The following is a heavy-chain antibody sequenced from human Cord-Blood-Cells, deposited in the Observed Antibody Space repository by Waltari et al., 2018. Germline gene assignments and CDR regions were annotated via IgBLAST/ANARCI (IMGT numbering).Heavy chain of an antibody. CDR3: ARDRGTIFGVVINY. D-gene: IGHD3-3*01. Sequence: VQLVPSGAAVKKPGATVKFACKASGYTFTVSYMQWVRQAPGQGLEWMGWINPNSGGTNYAQKFQGRVTMTRDTSISTAYMELSRLRSDDTAVYYCARDRGTIFGVVINYWGQGTLVTVSS. V-gene: IGHV1-2*02. CDR1: GYTFTVSY. CDR2: INPNSGGT. J-gene: IGHJ4*02.